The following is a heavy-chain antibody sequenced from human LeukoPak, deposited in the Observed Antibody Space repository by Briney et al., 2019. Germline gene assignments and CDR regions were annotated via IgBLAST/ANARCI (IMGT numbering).Heavy chain of an antibody. Sequence: SSETLSLTCIVSGGSISSSSYYWGWIRQPPGKGLEWIGSIYYSGSTYYNPSLKGRVTISVDTSKNQFSLKLSSVTAADTAVYYCARISPSWFDPWGQGTLVTVSS. CDR3: ARISPSWFDP. CDR1: GGSISSSSYY. V-gene: IGHV4-39*07. D-gene: IGHD2/OR15-2a*01. CDR2: IYYSGST. J-gene: IGHJ5*02.